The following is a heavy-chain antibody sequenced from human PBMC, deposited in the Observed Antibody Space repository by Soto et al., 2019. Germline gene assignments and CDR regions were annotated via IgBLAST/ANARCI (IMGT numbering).Heavy chain of an antibody. V-gene: IGHV3-33*01. CDR2: IWYDGSNK. Sequence: HPGGSLRLSCAASGFTFSSYGMHWVRQAPGKGLEWVAVIWYDGSNKYYADSVKGRFTISRDNSKNTLYLQMNSLRAEDTAVYYCAREQVGATGYDAFDIWGQGTMVTVSS. D-gene: IGHD1-26*01. CDR3: AREQVGATGYDAFDI. J-gene: IGHJ3*02. CDR1: GFTFSSYG.